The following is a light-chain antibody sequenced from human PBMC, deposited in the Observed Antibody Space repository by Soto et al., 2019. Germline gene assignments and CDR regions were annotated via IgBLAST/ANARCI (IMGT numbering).Light chain of an antibody. CDR2: AAS. V-gene: IGKV1-39*01. Sequence: DIQMTQSPSSLSASVGDRVTITCRASQSISSYLNWYQQKPGKAPKLLIYAASSLQSGVPSRFSGSGSGTDFTLTISSLQPEEFATYHRQQRWKVGQSTKV. CDR3: QQRWK. J-gene: IGKJ1*01. CDR1: QSISSY.